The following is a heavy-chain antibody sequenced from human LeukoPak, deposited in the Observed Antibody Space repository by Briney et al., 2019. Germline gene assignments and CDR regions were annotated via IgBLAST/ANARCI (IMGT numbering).Heavy chain of an antibody. Sequence: PSETLSLTSSVSGGSISSYYWSWIRQPPRKGLEWIVYIYYSGSTNYNPSLKSRVNISVDTSKYQFSLKLSSVTAADTAVYYCARGSARITIFGVVIGARTTFDYWGQGTLVTVSS. CDR2: IYYSGST. CDR3: ARGSARITIFGVVIGARTTFDY. D-gene: IGHD3-3*01. V-gene: IGHV4-59*01. J-gene: IGHJ4*02. CDR1: GGSISSYY.